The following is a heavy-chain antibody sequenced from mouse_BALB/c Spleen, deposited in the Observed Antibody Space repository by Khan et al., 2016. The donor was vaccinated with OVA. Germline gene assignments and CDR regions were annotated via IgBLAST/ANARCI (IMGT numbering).Heavy chain of an antibody. V-gene: IGHV3-2*02. J-gene: IGHJ2*01. CDR1: GYSITSGYG. CDR3: ARTARIKY. D-gene: IGHD1-2*01. Sequence: EVQLQESGPGLVKPSQSLSLTCTVTGYSITSGYGWNWIRQFPGNKLEWMGYISSSGSTNYNPALKSRITITRDTSKNQFFLQLNSVTTEDTATYYCARTARIKYWGQGTTLTVSS. CDR2: ISSSGST.